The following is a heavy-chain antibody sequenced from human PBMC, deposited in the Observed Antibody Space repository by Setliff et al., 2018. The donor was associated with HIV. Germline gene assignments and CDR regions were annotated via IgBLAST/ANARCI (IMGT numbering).Heavy chain of an antibody. D-gene: IGHD3-3*01. J-gene: IGHJ6*03. V-gene: IGHV1-18*01. CDR1: GYTFTSYG. Sequence: ASVKVSCKASGYTFTSYGISWVRQAPGQGLEWMGWISAYNGNTNYAQKLQGRVTMTTDTSTSTAYMELTSLRFDDTAMYYCVRGVQSPPHYSYYYMDVWGEGTMVTVSS. CDR2: ISAYNGNT. CDR3: VRGVQSPPHYSYYYMDV.